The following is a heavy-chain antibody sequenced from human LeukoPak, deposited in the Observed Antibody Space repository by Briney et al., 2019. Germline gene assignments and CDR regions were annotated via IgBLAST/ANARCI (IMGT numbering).Heavy chain of an antibody. CDR1: GFTLSDYH. CDR3: ARSGGPGTYHQLRYNWFDP. CDR2: ITTISHYI. V-gene: IGHV3-21*01. J-gene: IGHJ5*02. Sequence: GGSLRLSCAASGFTLSDYHMNWVRQAPGKGLEWLSSITTISHYIYYAGAVRGRFTISRDNAKNSLYLQMNSLRGEDTAVYYCARSGGPGTYHQLRYNWFDPWGQGTLVTVSS. D-gene: IGHD3-10*01.